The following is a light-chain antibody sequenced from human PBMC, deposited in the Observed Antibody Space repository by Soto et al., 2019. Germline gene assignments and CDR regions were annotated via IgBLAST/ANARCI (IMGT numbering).Light chain of an antibody. Sequence: EIVMTQSPATLSVSPGERATLSCRANQSVSSNLAWYQQKPGQAPRLLIYGASTRATGIPARFSGSGSGTEFTLTISSRQSEDFAVYYCQHYNNWPPWTFGQGTKVEIK. J-gene: IGKJ1*01. V-gene: IGKV3-15*01. CDR2: GAS. CDR3: QHYNNWPPWT. CDR1: QSVSSN.